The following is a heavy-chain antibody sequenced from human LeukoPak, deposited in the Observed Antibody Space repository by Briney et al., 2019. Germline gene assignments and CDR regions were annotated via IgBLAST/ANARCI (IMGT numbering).Heavy chain of an antibody. J-gene: IGHJ6*03. CDR1: GYTFTGYY. Sequence: ASVKVSCKASGYTFTGYYMHWVRQAPGQGLEWMGWINPNSGGTNYAQKFQGRVTMTRDTSISTAYMELSRLRSDDTAVYYCARHSGDRGYRYAYDYYMDVWGKGTTVTVSS. D-gene: IGHD5-18*01. CDR2: INPNSGGT. V-gene: IGHV1-2*02. CDR3: ARHSGDRGYRYAYDYYMDV.